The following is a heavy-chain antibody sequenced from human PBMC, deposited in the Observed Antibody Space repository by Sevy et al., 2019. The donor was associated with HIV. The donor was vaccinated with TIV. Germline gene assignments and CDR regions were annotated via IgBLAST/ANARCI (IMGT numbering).Heavy chain of an antibody. J-gene: IGHJ4*02. Sequence: GGSLRLSCAASGFTFSGSTMHWVRQASGKGLEWVGRIRSKGNTYAEAYAVSGKGRFSISREDSKNTEYLQMNSLETEDTAEYYCSRQVVAVAGDYFDYWGQGTLVTVSS. CDR1: GFTFSGST. V-gene: IGHV3-73*01. CDR2: IRSKGNTYAE. D-gene: IGHD6-19*01. CDR3: SRQVVAVAGDYFDY.